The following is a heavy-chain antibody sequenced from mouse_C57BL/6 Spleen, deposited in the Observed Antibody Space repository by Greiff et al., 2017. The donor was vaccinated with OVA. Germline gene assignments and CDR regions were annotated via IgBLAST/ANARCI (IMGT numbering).Heavy chain of an antibody. CDR2: ISSGSSTI. V-gene: IGHV5-17*01. J-gene: IGHJ4*01. Sequence: EVQGVESGGGLVKPGGSLKLSCAASGFTFSDYGMHWVRQAPEKGLQWVAYISSGSSTIYYADTVKGRFTISRDNAKNTLFLQMTSLRSEDTAMYYCAREGQLRLRSAMDYWGQGTSVTVSS. CDR1: GFTFSDYG. D-gene: IGHD3-2*02. CDR3: AREGQLRLRSAMDY.